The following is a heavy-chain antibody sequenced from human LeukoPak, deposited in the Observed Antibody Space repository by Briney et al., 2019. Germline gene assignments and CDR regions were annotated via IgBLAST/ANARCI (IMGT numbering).Heavy chain of an antibody. CDR2: SIPIFGTA. CDR3: ARVHRVVTMDV. V-gene: IGHV1-69*13. D-gene: IGHD3-22*01. CDR1: VATFSSYA. J-gene: IGHJ6*04. Sequence: ASVTLSFKASVATFSSYAISWVRQGPGQGLEWIGESIPIFGTANYAQKFQGRVTITADESKSTAYLELSSLRSEDTAVYYCARVHRVVTMDVWGKGTPVTVSS.